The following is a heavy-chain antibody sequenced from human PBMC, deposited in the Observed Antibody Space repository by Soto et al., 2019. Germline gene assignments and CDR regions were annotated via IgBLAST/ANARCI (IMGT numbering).Heavy chain of an antibody. D-gene: IGHD2-2*01. CDR2: IKQDGSEK. J-gene: IGHJ6*02. Sequence: HPGGSLRLSCAASGFTFSSYWMSWVRQAPGKGLEWVANIKQDGSEKYYVDSVKGRFTISRDNAKNSLYLQMNSLRDEDTAVYYCARSGLGCSSTRCYVQDYYYYYGMDVWGQGTTVTVSS. V-gene: IGHV3-7*03. CDR1: GFTFSSYW. CDR3: ARSGLGCSSTRCYVQDYYYYYGMDV.